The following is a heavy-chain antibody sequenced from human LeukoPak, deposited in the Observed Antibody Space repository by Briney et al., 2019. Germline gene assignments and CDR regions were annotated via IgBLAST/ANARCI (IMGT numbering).Heavy chain of an antibody. CDR2: ITGTGDST. V-gene: IGHV3-23*01. CDR1: GFTFSSYA. CDR3: ANSGSSSGTGSAGY. D-gene: IGHD1-26*01. J-gene: IGHJ4*02. Sequence: GSLRLPCAASGFTFSSYAMNWVRQAPGKGLEWVSGITGTGDSTYYADSVKGRFTISRDNSKKTLYLQMNSLRAEDTAVYHCANSGSSSGTGSAGYWGQGTLVTVPS.